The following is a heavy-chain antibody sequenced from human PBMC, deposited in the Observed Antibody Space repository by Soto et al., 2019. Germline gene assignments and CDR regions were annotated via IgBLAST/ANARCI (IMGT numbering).Heavy chain of an antibody. Sequence: QVQLVQSGAAVKKPGSSVKVSCKASGDTFSFYTINWVRQAPGLGPEWMGRVNPILSMSNYAQKFQGRVTMTSDNSTSPADKERGGGGSEGAAFYYCATCYVSGDRAFDYCGQGALVTVAA. J-gene: IGHJ4*02. V-gene: IGHV1-69*02. CDR1: GDTFSFYT. CDR3: ATCYVSGDRAFDY. CDR2: VNPILSMS. D-gene: IGHD3-10*01.